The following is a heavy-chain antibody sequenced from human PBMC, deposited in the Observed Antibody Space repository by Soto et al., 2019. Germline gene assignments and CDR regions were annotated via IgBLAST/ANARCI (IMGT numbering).Heavy chain of an antibody. D-gene: IGHD6-6*01. V-gene: IGHV4-34*01. CDR2: INHSGST. J-gene: IGHJ4*02. CDR3: ARGKSSIAARGEKFDY. CDR1: GGSFSGYY. Sequence: SETLSLTCAVYGGSFSGYYWSWIRQPPGKGLEWIGEINHSGSTNYNPSLKSRVTISVDTSKNQFSLKLSSVTAADTAVYYCARGKSSIAARGEKFDYWGQGTLVTVSS.